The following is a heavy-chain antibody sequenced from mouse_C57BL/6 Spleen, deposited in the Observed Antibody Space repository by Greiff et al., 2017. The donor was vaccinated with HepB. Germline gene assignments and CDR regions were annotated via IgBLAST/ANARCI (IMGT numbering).Heavy chain of an antibody. CDR2: ISYSGST. V-gene: IGHV3-1*01. CDR1: GYSITSGYD. CDR3: AREHGSSHWYFDV. D-gene: IGHD1-1*01. Sequence: DVHLVESGPGMVKPSQSLSLTCTVTGYSITSGYDWHWIRHFPGNKLEWMGYISYSGSTNYNPSLKSRISITHDTSKNHFFLKLNSVTTEDTATYYCAREHGSSHWYFDVWGTGTTVTVSS. J-gene: IGHJ1*03.